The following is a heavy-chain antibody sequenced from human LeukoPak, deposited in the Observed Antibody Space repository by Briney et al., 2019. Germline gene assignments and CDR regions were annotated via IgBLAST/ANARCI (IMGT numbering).Heavy chain of an antibody. CDR1: GSTFTNYW. D-gene: IGHD3-16*02. V-gene: IGHV5-51*01. CDR3: VV. CDR2: VHAGDSDA. Sequence: GEPLHISCQASGSTFTNYWIAWVRQTPGKGLESMGIVHAGDSDARYSPSFQDQVTMSADKSISTAYLQWNSLRASASAMYYLVVWGRGTLVSVSS. J-gene: IGHJ2*01.